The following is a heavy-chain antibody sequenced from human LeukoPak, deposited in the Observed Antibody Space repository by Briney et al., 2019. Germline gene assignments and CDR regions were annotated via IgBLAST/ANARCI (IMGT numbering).Heavy chain of an antibody. D-gene: IGHD3-10*01. CDR3: AREDSGSYYNYYYFYMDV. J-gene: IGHJ6*03. CDR2: IYYSGSS. V-gene: IGHV4-59*12. Sequence: SETLSLTCTVSGGSISSNYWSWIRQPPGKGLEWIGYIYYSGSSNYNPSLKSRVTLSVDTSKTQFSLRLSSVTAAGTAVYYCAREDSGSYYNYYYFYMDVWGKGTTVTISS. CDR1: GGSISSNY.